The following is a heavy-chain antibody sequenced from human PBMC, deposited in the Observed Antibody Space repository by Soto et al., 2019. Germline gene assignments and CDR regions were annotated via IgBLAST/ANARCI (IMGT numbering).Heavy chain of an antibody. D-gene: IGHD4-17*01. Sequence: QVQLQESAQGLVKPPETRSSPSPVPGGSFSSTYGSWIRRPQGKDLEWIGYIHYSGNTNYNPSLKSRVTISIDTSKSQFSLMLSSVTAADTAVYYCARRFYGGNYWYFDLWGRGTLVTVSS. CDR3: ARRFYGGNYWYFDL. V-gene: IGHV4-59*08. CDR1: GGSFSSTY. CDR2: IHYSGNT. J-gene: IGHJ2*01.